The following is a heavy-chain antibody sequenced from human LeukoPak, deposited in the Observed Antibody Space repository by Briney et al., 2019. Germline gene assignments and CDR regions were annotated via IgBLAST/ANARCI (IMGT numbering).Heavy chain of an antibody. CDR3: ARGDCSSTSCYWGPITNWFDP. D-gene: IGHD2-2*01. J-gene: IGHJ5*02. CDR2: VYHSGTT. Sequence: SETLSLTCTVSGYSISSGYYWGWIRQPPGKGLEWIGCVYHSGTTYYSPSLKSRVTISVDTSKNQFSLKLSSVTAADTAVYYCARGDCSSTSCYWGPITNWFDPWGQGTLVTVSS. CDR1: GYSISSGYY. V-gene: IGHV4-38-2*02.